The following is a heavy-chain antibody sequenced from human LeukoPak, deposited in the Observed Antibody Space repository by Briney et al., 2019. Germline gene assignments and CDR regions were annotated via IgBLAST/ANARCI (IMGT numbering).Heavy chain of an antibody. J-gene: IGHJ6*03. CDR3: ARGLGGWLVDHYYYYMDV. CDR2: INHSGST. Sequence: PSETLSLTCAVYGGSFSGYYWSWIRQPPGKGLEWIGEINHSGSTNYNPSLKSRVTISVDTSKNQFSLKLSSVTAADTAVYYCARGLGGWLVDHYYYYMDVWGKGTTVTVSS. CDR1: GGSFSGYY. V-gene: IGHV4-34*01. D-gene: IGHD6-19*01.